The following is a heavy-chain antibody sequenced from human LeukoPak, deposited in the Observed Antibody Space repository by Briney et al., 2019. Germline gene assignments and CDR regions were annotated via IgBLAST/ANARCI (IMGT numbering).Heavy chain of an antibody. V-gene: IGHV1-2*02. Sequence: ASVKVSCKASGYTFTGYYLHWVRQAPGQGLEWMGWINPNSGGTNYAQRFQGRVTMTRDTSISTAYMELSRLRSDDTAVYYCARWEYQLLSAFDIWGQGTTVTVSS. D-gene: IGHD2-2*01. CDR3: ARWEYQLLSAFDI. J-gene: IGHJ3*02. CDR2: INPNSGGT. CDR1: GYTFTGYY.